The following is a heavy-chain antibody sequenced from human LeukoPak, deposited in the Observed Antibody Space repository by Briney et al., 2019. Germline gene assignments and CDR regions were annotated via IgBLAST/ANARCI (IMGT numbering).Heavy chain of an antibody. Sequence: GGSLRLSCAASGFIFSNYWMHWVRQAPGKGLLWVSRINSDGSTTNYADSVKGRFTISRDNAKNTLFLQMNSLRAEDTAVYYCAREDSGRYSLIDYWGQGTLVTVSS. D-gene: IGHD1-26*01. CDR1: GFIFSNYW. CDR2: INSDGSTT. V-gene: IGHV3-74*01. CDR3: AREDSGRYSLIDY. J-gene: IGHJ4*02.